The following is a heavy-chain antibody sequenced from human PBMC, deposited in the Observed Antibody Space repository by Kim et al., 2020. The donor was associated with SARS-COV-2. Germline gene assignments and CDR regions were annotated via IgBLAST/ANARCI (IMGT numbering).Heavy chain of an antibody. J-gene: IGHJ2*01. V-gene: IGHV3-9*01. D-gene: IGHD1-26*01. Sequence: IGYADSVKGRFTISRDNAKNSLYLQMNSLRAEDTALYYCARGSGSYDFDLWGRGTLVTVSS. CDR3: ARGSGSYDFDL. CDR2: I.